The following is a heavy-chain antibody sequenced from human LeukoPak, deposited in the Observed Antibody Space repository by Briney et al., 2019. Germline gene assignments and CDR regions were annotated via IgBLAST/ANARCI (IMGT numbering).Heavy chain of an antibody. CDR1: GFTFSSYA. J-gene: IGHJ4*02. Sequence: GGSLRLSCAASGFTFSSYAMHWVRQAPGKGLEWVAVISYDGSSKYYADSVKGRFTIPRDNSKNTLYVQMNSLRPEDTAVYYCAKGDWELGSTGYFDYWGQGTLVTVSS. CDR3: AKGDWELGSTGYFDY. D-gene: IGHD1-26*01. CDR2: ISYDGSSK. V-gene: IGHV3-30*18.